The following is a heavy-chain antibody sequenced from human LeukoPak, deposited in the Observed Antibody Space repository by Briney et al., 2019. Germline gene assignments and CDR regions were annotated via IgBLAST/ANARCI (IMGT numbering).Heavy chain of an antibody. J-gene: IGHJ6*03. Sequence: ASVKVSCKASGYTFTSYDINWVRQATGQGLEWMGWMNPNSGNTGYAQKFQGRVTITRNTSISTAYMELSSLRSEDTAVYYCARATYTYDFWSGPTYYYYYMDVWGKGTTVTVSS. D-gene: IGHD3-3*01. CDR3: ARATYTYDFWSGPTYYYYYMDV. V-gene: IGHV1-8*03. CDR2: MNPNSGNT. CDR1: GYTFTSYD.